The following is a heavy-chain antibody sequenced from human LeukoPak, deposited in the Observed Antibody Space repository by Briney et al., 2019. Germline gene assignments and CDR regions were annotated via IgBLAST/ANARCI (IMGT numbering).Heavy chain of an antibody. J-gene: IGHJ6*03. CDR3: AGSSEGRYYYDSSGFSYYYYYMDV. CDR1: GGSISSYY. D-gene: IGHD3-22*01. CDR2: IYYSGST. Sequence: SETLSLTCTVSGGSISSYYWSWIRQPPGKGLEWIGYIYYSGSTYYNPSLRSRVTISVDTSKNQFSLKLSSVTAADTAVYYCAGSSEGRYYYDSSGFSYYYYYMDVWGKGTTVTISS. V-gene: IGHV4-59*01.